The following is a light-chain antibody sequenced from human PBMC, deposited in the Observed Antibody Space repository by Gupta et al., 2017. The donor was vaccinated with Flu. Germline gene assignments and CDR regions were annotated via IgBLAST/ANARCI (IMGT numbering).Light chain of an antibody. J-gene: IGKJ1*01. CDR1: QSISSSF. CDR2: GAS. CDR3: QQAGSSPWT. Sequence: GTLCLSPGERATLSCRASQSISSSFLAWYQQKPGQAPSLLIYGASRRATGIPDRFSGSGSGTDFTLTISRLEPEDFAVYYCQQAGSSPWTFGQGTKVEVK. V-gene: IGKV3-20*01.